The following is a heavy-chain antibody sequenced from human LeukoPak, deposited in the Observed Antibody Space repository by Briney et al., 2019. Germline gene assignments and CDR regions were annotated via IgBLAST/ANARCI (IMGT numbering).Heavy chain of an antibody. V-gene: IGHV4-39*07. D-gene: IGHD5-12*01. J-gene: IGHJ6*04. CDR3: ARRGGGYSGLGAFYYYYYGMDV. CDR2: INHSGST. CDR1: GGPVSSGSYY. Sequence: SETLSLNCTVSGGPVSSGSYYWSWIRQPPGQGLDWIGAINHSGSTNYNPSLKSRVTISVDTSKNQFSLKLSSVTAADTAVYYCARRGGGYSGLGAFYYYYYGMDVWGKGTTVTVSS.